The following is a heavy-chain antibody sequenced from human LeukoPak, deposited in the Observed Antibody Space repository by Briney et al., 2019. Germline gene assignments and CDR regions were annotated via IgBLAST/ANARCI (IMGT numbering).Heavy chain of an antibody. V-gene: IGHV3-7*01. D-gene: IGHD5-12*01. Sequence: GGSLRLSCAASGFTFSSYWMSWLRQAPGKGLEGVANIKQDGSDKYYVDSVKGRFTISRDNAKNSLYLQMNSLRAQDTAVYYCARYMVAKADPYNWFDPWGQGTLVTVSS. CDR2: IKQDGSDK. CDR1: GFTFSSYW. CDR3: ARYMVAKADPYNWFDP. J-gene: IGHJ5*02.